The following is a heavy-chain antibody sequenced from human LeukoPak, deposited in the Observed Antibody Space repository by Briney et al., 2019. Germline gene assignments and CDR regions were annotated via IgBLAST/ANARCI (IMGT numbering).Heavy chain of an antibody. J-gene: IGHJ4*02. D-gene: IGHD5-18*01. Sequence: SETLSLTCTVSGGSISSYYWSWIRQPPGKGLEWIGYLYYSESTNYNPSLKSRVTISVDTSKNQFSLKLSSVTAADTAVYYCARDSDSYGFEFAFDYWGQGTLVTVSS. CDR1: GGSISSYY. CDR3: ARDSDSYGFEFAFDY. CDR2: LYYSEST. V-gene: IGHV4-59*12.